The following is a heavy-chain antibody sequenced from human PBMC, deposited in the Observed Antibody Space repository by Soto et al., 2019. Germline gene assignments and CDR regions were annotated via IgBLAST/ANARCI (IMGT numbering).Heavy chain of an antibody. V-gene: IGHV6-1*01. Sequence: SQTLSLTCVISGDSVSSNGACWNWIRQSPSRGLQWLGRIYYRSRWFHDYAASVESRMAINPDTSRNQFSLQLNYVTPEDTAVYYCARVHCSAGTCLDGLDFWGQGTTVTVSS. CDR2: IYYRSRWFH. D-gene: IGHD2-15*01. CDR3: ARVHCSAGTCLDGLDF. J-gene: IGHJ6*02. CDR1: GDSVSSNGAC.